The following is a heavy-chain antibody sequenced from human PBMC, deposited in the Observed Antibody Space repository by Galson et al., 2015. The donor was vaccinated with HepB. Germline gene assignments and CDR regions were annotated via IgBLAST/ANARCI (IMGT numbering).Heavy chain of an antibody. D-gene: IGHD3-22*01. CDR3: AKGSSGYAYFDY. CDR2: ISGSGGST. Sequence: SLRLSCAASGFTFSSNGMSWVRQAPGEGLEWVSAISGSGGSTNYADSVKGRLTISRDNSKNTLYLQMNSLRAGDTAVFYCAKGSSGYAYFDYWGQGTLVTVSS. V-gene: IGHV3-23*01. J-gene: IGHJ4*02. CDR1: GFTFSSNG.